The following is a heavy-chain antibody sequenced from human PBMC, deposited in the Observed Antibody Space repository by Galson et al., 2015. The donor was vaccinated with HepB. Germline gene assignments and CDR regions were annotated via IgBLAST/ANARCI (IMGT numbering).Heavy chain of an antibody. CDR3: ARGPGGWSPRPYYFDS. Sequence: SETLSLTCTVSGGALSSYLWTWIRQPPGKGLEWVGYINSRGSTDYNPSLKSRVSISVDTSKKQFSLKLNSVVDADTAVYYCARGPGGWSPRPYYFDSWGQGTLVTVSS. V-gene: IGHV4-59*08. CDR2: INSRGST. J-gene: IGHJ4*02. D-gene: IGHD2-15*01. CDR1: GGALSSYL.